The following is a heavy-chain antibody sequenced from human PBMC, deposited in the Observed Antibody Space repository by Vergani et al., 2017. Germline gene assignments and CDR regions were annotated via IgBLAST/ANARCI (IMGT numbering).Heavy chain of an antibody. D-gene: IGHD4-17*01. Sequence: QVQLQESGPGLVKPSETLSLTCTVSGGSVSSGSYYWSWIRQPAGKGLEWIGYIYYSGSTNYNPSLKSRVTISVDTSKNQFSLKLSSVTAADTAVYYCARVMTTVTGGQIDYWGQGTLVTVSS. J-gene: IGHJ4*02. CDR3: ARVMTTVTGGQIDY. V-gene: IGHV4-61*10. CDR2: IYYSGST. CDR1: GGSVSSGSYY.